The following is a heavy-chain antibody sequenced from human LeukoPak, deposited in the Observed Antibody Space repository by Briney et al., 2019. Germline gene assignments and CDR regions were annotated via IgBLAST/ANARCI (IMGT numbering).Heavy chain of an antibody. CDR2: ISAYNGNT. D-gene: IGHD1-26*01. Sequence: ASVKVSCKASGYTFTSYGISWVRQAPGQGLEWMGWISAYNGNTNYAQKLQGRVTMTTDTSTSTAYMELRSLRSDDTAVYYCARDGVIVGDGRWFDPWGQGTLVTVSS. J-gene: IGHJ5*02. V-gene: IGHV1-18*01. CDR1: GYTFTSYG. CDR3: ARDGVIVGDGRWFDP.